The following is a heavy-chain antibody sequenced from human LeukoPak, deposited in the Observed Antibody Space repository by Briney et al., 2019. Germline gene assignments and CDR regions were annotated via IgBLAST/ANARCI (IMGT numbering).Heavy chain of an antibody. Sequence: SETLSLTCTVSGGSISSSSYYWGWIRQPPGNGLEWIGSIYHSGSTYYNPSLKSQVTISVDTSKNQFSLKLSSVTAADTAVYYCAREEGNGSGSYFYYYYMDVWGKGTTVTVSS. V-gene: IGHV4-39*07. D-gene: IGHD3-10*01. CDR2: IYHSGST. CDR3: AREEGNGSGSYFYYYYMDV. CDR1: GGSISSSSYY. J-gene: IGHJ6*03.